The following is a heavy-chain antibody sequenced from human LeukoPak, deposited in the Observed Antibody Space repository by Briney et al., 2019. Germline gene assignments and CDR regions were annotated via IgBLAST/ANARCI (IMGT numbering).Heavy chain of an antibody. CDR2: IYSSGST. V-gene: IGHV4-59*01. J-gene: IGHJ1*01. Sequence: SETLSLTCTVSGDSISNYYWSWIRQPPGKGLEWIGYIYSSGSTKYHPSLKSRLTISVDMSKSQFSLKLSSVTAADTAVYYCAARPYIYYDSSGYPFQHWGQGTLVTVSS. CDR1: GDSISNYY. D-gene: IGHD3-22*01. CDR3: AARPYIYYDSSGYPFQH.